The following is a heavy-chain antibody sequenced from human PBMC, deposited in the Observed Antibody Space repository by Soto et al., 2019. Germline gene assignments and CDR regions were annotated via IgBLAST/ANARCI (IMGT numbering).Heavy chain of an antibody. Sequence: PGGSLRLSCAASGFTFSNYAMNWVRQAPGQGLEWVSSILGTSAFIYYADSVKGRFTVSRDNDRNSLFLQMNSLRAEDTAVYYCARLTRGYSYGPDYWGQGTLVTVYS. V-gene: IGHV3-21*01. D-gene: IGHD5-18*01. CDR1: GFTFSNYA. J-gene: IGHJ4*02. CDR2: ILGTSAFI. CDR3: ARLTRGYSYGPDY.